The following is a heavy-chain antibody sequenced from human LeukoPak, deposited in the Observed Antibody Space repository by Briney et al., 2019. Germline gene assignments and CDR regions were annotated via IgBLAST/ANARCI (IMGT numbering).Heavy chain of an antibody. CDR3: ASARWGIAARPVYYYYMDV. Sequence: GRSLRLSCAASGFTFSSYGMHWVRQAPGKGLEWVAVISYDGSNKYYADSVKGRFTISRDNSKNTLYLQMNSLRAEDTAVYYCASARWGIAARPVYYYYMDVWGKGTTVTVSS. CDR1: GFTFSSYG. D-gene: IGHD6-6*01. J-gene: IGHJ6*03. V-gene: IGHV3-30*03. CDR2: ISYDGSNK.